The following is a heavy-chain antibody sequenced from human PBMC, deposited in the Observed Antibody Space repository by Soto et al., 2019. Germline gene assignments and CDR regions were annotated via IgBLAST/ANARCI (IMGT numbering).Heavy chain of an antibody. Sequence: QVQLQQWGAGLLKPSETLSLTCAVYGGSFSGYSWSWIRQPPGKGLEWIGEILHGGSTNYSPSLKSRVTRSVDTSKNHFSMELRSVTAADTAVYYCARPHYDSNTFYSYFDYWGQGTLVTVSS. CDR2: ILHGGST. V-gene: IGHV4-34*12. D-gene: IGHD3-22*01. CDR3: ARPHYDSNTFYSYFDY. CDR1: GGSFSGYS. J-gene: IGHJ4*02.